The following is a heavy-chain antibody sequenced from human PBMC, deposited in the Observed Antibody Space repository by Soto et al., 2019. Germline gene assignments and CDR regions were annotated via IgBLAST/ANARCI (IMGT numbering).Heavy chain of an antibody. CDR2: IYYSGTT. CDR1: GGSISSGGYY. D-gene: IGHD6-13*01. CDR3: ARAAATGPFLLAY. J-gene: IGHJ4*02. Sequence: SETLSLTCTVSGGSISSGGYYWSWIRQHPGKGLEWIGYIYYSGTTYYNPSLKSRVTISLDTSKNQFSLKLSSVTAADTAVYYCARAAATGPFLLAYCGQGTLVPGSS. V-gene: IGHV4-31*03.